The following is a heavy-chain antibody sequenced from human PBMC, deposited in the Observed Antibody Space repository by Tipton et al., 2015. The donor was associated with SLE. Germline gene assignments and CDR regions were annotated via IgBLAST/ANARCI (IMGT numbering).Heavy chain of an antibody. V-gene: IGHV4-34*01. J-gene: IGHJ6*03. Sequence: TLSLTCAVYGGSFSGYYWSWFRQPPGKGLEWIGEINHSGNTNYNPSLKSRVTISVETSKNQFSLTLSSVTAADTAVYYCARAGATSRHYYFYIDVWGKGTTVTVSS. CDR1: GGSFSGYY. CDR2: INHSGNT. D-gene: IGHD1-26*01. CDR3: ARAGATSRHYYFYIDV.